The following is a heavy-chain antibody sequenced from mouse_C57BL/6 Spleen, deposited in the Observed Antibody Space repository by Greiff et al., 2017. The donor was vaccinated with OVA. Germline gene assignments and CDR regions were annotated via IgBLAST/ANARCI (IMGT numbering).Heavy chain of an antibody. J-gene: IGHJ4*01. Sequence: VQLQQSGAELVRPGASVKLSCTASGFNIKDDYMHWVKQRPEQGLEWIGWIDPENGDTEYASKFQGQATITTDTSSNTASLQLSSLTSEDTAVYYCTTGITTVVATVDYWGQGTSVTGSS. D-gene: IGHD1-1*01. CDR2: IDPENGDT. CDR3: TTGITTVVATVDY. CDR1: GFNIKDDY. V-gene: IGHV14-4*01.